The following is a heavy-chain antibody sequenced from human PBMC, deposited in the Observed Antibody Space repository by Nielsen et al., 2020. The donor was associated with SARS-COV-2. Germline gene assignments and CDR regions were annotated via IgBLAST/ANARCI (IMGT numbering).Heavy chain of an antibody. CDR1: GFTFTSSA. D-gene: IGHD5-12*01. CDR2: IVVGSGNT. CDR3: ARKTDQGGYDWFDP. J-gene: IGHJ5*02. Sequence: SVKVSCKASGFTFTSSAVQWVRQARGQRLEWIGWIVVGSGNTNYAQKFQERVTITRDMSTSTAYMELSSLKSEDTALYYCARKTDQGGYDWFDPWGQGTLVTVSS. V-gene: IGHV1-58*01.